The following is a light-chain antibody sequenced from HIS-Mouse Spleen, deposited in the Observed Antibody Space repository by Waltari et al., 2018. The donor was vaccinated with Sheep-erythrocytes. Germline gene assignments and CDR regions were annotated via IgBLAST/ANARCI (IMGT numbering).Light chain of an antibody. V-gene: IGLV3-1*01. Sequence: SYELTQPPSVSVSPGQTASITCSGDTSGDKYACWYQQKPGQSPVLVIYQDSKRPSGIPERFSGSNSGNTATLTISGTQAMDEADYYCQAWDSSTAWNVVFGGGTKLTVL. CDR3: QAWDSSTAWNVV. J-gene: IGLJ2*01. CDR2: QDS. CDR1: TSGDKY.